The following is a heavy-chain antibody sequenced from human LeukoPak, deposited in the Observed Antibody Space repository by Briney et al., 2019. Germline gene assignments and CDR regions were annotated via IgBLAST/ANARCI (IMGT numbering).Heavy chain of an antibody. D-gene: IGHD4-4*01. CDR3: ATDYSNFYGMDV. CDR2: IQNSART. CDR1: GGSVNSGSYF. J-gene: IGHJ6*02. Sequence: SETLSLTCTVSGGSVNSGSYFWSWIRQPPGKGLEWIGYIQNSARTNYNPSLESRVTISVDSSKDQFSLRLSSVSAADTAVYYCATDYSNFYGMDVWGQGTTVTVSS. V-gene: IGHV4-61*01.